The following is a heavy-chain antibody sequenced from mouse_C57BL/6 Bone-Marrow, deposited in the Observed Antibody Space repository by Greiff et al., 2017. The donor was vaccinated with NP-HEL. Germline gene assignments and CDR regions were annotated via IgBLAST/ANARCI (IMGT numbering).Heavy chain of an antibody. CDR2: IRNKANNHAT. D-gene: IGHD1-1*01. V-gene: IGHV6-6*01. Sequence: EVQVVESGGGLVQPGGSLKLSCAASGFTFSDSWMDWVRQPPGKGLEWVAEIRNKANNHATYYAESVKGRFTISRDDSKSIVYLQMNSLRAEDAGIYDCTRPRIYYCGSCHCAFDVWGTGTTVTVSS. J-gene: IGHJ1*03. CDR1: GFTFSDSW. CDR3: TRPRIYYCGSCHCAFDV.